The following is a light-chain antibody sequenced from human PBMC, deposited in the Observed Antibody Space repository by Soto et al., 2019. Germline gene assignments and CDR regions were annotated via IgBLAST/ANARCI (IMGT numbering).Light chain of an antibody. CDR3: LQYGTSPYT. CDR1: QSISTK. CDR2: DAF. Sequence: EIVLTQSPDTLSLSPGETATLSCRASQSISTKLGWYQQKSGQAPRLLIYDAFDRATGIPDRFSGSGSGTEFTLTIIRLVAEDFAMYYCLQYGTSPYTFGQGSKLEIK. J-gene: IGKJ2*01. V-gene: IGKV3-20*01.